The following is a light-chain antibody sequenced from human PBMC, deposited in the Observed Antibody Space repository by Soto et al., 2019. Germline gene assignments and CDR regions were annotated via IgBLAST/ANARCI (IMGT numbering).Light chain of an antibody. CDR3: QQNLSAPSIT. CDR2: AAS. CDR1: QTISDY. V-gene: IGKV1-39*01. Sequence: DIQLTQSPSSLSASVGDRVTITCRAGQTISDYLNWYQQKPGTAPKLLIYAASPLQSGVPSRFSGSRSGTDFTLTISSLHPEDVANYYCQQNLSAPSITFGRGTRLEI. J-gene: IGKJ5*01.